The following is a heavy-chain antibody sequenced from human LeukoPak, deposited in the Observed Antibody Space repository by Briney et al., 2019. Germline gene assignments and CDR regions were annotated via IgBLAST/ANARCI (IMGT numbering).Heavy chain of an antibody. J-gene: IGHJ4*02. D-gene: IGHD3-22*01. CDR1: EFTFSSYE. CDR2: IRSSGNTI. V-gene: IGHV3-48*03. Sequence: GGSLRLSCAASEFTFSSYEMNWVRQPPGKGLEWVSSIRSSGNTIYYADSVKGRFTISRDNAKKSVYLQMNSLRAEDTAVYYCARDHYVTSGYSYIPNSFDYWGQGTLVTVSS. CDR3: ARDHYVTSGYSYIPNSFDY.